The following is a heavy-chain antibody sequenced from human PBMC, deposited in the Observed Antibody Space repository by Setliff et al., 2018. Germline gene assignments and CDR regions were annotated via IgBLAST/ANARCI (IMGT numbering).Heavy chain of an antibody. CDR1: GYIFAGYY. Sequence: ASVKVSCKASGYIFAGYYMHWVRQTPGQGLEWMGWINPISGGANYAQKFQGRVTLTRDTSISTGYMELNSLRSEDTAVYYCARDRNDNYESSGYYYAGGYMDVWGKGTTVTVSS. J-gene: IGHJ6*03. CDR2: INPISGGA. V-gene: IGHV1-2*02. D-gene: IGHD3-22*01. CDR3: ARDRNDNYESSGYYYAGGYMDV.